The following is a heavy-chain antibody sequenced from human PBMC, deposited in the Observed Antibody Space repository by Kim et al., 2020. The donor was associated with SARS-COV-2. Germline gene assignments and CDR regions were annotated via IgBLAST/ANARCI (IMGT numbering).Heavy chain of an antibody. CDR3: SCGLGKTDTDS. CDR2: IQRKIDGETV. Sequence: GGSLRLSCAAYGFTFSDAWMTWVRQAPGKGLECVGRIQRKIDGETVDYAAPVKGRFTISRDDSKNTLYLEMNSLKSEDTGVYYCSCGLGKTDTDSWGQGTLVTVSS. D-gene: IGHD7-27*01. J-gene: IGHJ4*02. V-gene: IGHV3-15*01. CDR1: GFTFSDAW.